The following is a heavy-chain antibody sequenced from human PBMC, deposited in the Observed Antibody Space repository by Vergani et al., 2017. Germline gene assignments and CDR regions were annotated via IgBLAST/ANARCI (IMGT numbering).Heavy chain of an antibody. V-gene: IGHV3-30*04. D-gene: IGHD3-10*01. CDR1: GFTFRSYA. J-gene: IGHJ6*03. CDR3: ARARGDDGSGTVSGYYYYYNMDV. Sequence: QVQLVESGGGVVQPGRSLRLSCAASGFTFRSYAMHLVRQAPGTGLGWVAVISYDGSNKYYADSVNGRFTISRDNSKNTLYLQMNSLRAEDTAVYYCARARGDDGSGTVSGYYYYYNMDVWGKGTTVTVSS. CDR2: ISYDGSNK.